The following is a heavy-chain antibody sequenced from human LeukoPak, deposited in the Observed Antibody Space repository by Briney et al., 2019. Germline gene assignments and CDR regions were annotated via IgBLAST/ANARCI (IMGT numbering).Heavy chain of an antibody. CDR2: IYHSGST. Sequence: SETLSLTCTVSGGSISSGGYYWSWIRQPPGKGLEWIGYIYHSGSTYHNPSLKSRVTISVDRSKNQFSLKLSSVTAADTAVYYCARGYTAMVPHWFDPWGQGTLVTVSS. CDR1: GGSISSGGYY. J-gene: IGHJ5*02. V-gene: IGHV4-30-2*02. D-gene: IGHD5-18*01. CDR3: ARGYTAMVPHWFDP.